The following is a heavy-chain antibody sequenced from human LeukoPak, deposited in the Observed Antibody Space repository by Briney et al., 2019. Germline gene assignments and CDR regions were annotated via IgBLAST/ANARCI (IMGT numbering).Heavy chain of an antibody. V-gene: IGHV3-23*01. CDR1: GFTFGNHA. J-gene: IGHJ4*02. CDR3: AKNVVVKRYIDF. D-gene: IGHD2-15*01. Sequence: GGSLRLSCAASGFTFGNHAMSWVRQAPGKGLRWVAVISGGGRTTEYEDFVKGRFTISRDNSKNTLSLQMNSLTVEDTAIYFCAKNVVVKRYIDFWGQGTLVTVSS. CDR2: ISGGGRTT.